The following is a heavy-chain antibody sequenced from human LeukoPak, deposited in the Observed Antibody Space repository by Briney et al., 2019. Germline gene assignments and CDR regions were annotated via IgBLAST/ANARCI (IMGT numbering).Heavy chain of an antibody. Sequence: PGGSLRLSCAASGFTFSSYGMHWVRQAPGKGLEWVAVIWYDGSNKYYADSVKGRFTISRDNSKNTLYLQMNSLRAEDTAVYYCARDYLGDLAGGIQLWPSRVYYYGMDVWGQGTTVTVSS. CDR3: ARDYLGDLAGGIQLWPSRVYYYGMDV. V-gene: IGHV3-33*01. D-gene: IGHD5-18*01. CDR2: IWYDGSNK. CDR1: GFTFSSYG. J-gene: IGHJ6*02.